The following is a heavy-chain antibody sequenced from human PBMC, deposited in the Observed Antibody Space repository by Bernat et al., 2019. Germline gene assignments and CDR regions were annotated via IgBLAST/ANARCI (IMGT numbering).Heavy chain of an antibody. CDR1: GYTFTNYY. D-gene: IGHD4-17*01. CDR2: INPSGGTT. V-gene: IGHV1-46*01. CDR3: ARVTATMTNYKGWFDP. J-gene: IGHJ5*02. Sequence: QVQLVQSGAEVKKPGASVKVSCKASGYTFTNYYIHWLRQAPGQGLEWMGIINPSGGTTSYAQSFQGRVTMTRDTSTSTVYMELSSLRSEDTAVYYCARVTATMTNYKGWFDPWGQGTLVIVSS.